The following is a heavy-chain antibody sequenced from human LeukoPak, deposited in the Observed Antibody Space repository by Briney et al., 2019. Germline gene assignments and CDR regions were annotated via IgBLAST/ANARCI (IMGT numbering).Heavy chain of an antibody. CDR1: GGSISSYY. Sequence: SETLSLTCTVSGGSISSYYWSWIRQPPGKGLEWIGYIYYSGSTNYNPSLKSRVTISVDTSKNQFSLRLSSVTTADTAVYYCATRVSGVVVAPYWYFDLWGRGTLVTVSS. CDR2: IYYSGST. CDR3: ATRVSGVVVAPYWYFDL. V-gene: IGHV4-59*01. J-gene: IGHJ2*01. D-gene: IGHD2-15*01.